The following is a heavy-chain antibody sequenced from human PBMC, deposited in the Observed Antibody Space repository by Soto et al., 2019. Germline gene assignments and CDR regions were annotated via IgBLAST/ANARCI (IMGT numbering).Heavy chain of an antibody. CDR3: ARGSRITMVRGAPCYFDY. D-gene: IGHD3-10*01. V-gene: IGHV4-30-2*01. CDR2: IYHSGST. CDR1: GGSISSGGYS. Sequence: SETLSLTCAVSGGSISSGGYSWSWIRQPPGKGLEWIGYIYHSGSTYYNPSLKSRVTISVDRSKNQFSLKLSSVTAADTAVYYCARGSRITMVRGAPCYFDYWGQGTLVTVSS. J-gene: IGHJ4*02.